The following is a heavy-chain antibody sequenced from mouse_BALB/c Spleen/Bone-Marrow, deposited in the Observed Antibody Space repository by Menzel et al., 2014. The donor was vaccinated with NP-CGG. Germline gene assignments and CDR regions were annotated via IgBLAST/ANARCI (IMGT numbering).Heavy chain of an antibody. J-gene: IGHJ2*01. V-gene: IGHV3-8*02. D-gene: IGHD1-2*01. CDR1: GDSITSSY. CDR2: ISYSGNA. CDR3: ARGNGYHFDY. Sequence: EVKLMESGPSLVKPSQTLSLTCSVTGDSITSSYWNWIRKFPGNKLEYMGYISYSGNAYYNPSLKSRISLTRDTSKNQYYLQLNSVTTEYTATYFCARGNGYHFDYWGQGTTLTVSS.